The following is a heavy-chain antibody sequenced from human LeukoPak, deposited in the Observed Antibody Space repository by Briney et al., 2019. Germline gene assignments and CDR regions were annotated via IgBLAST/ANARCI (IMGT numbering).Heavy chain of an antibody. CDR3: ARAHSSSWYLGSYYYYYMDV. J-gene: IGHJ6*03. D-gene: IGHD6-13*01. CDR2: MNPNSGNT. V-gene: IGHV1-8*02. CDR1: GYTFTGYY. Sequence: GASVKVSCTASGYTFTGYYMHWVRQAPGQGLEWMGWMNPNSGNTGYAQKFQGRVTMTRNTSISTAYMELSSLRSEDTAVYYCARAHSSSWYLGSYYYYYMDVWGKGTTVTISS.